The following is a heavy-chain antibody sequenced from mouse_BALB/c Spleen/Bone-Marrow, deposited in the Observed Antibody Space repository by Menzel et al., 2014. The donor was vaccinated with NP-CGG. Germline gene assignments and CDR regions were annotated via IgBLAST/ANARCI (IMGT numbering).Heavy chain of an antibody. CDR3: ARDAMDY. J-gene: IGHJ4*01. V-gene: IGHV1-26*01. CDR2: VNPNNGGT. CDR1: GYPFTGYY. Sequence: VQLQQSGPDLVKPGASLKISCKASGYPFTGYYMYWLKQSHGKSLEWIGRVNPNNGGTTYDQKFKDKAILTVDKSSTIAYMELRSLTSEDSAVYYCARDAMDYWGQGTSVTVSS.